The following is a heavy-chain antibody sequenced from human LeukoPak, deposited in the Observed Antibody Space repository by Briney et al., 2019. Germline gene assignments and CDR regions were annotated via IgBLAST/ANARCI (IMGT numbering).Heavy chain of an antibody. CDR2: TYYRSQWYY. Sequence: SQTLSLTCAISGESVSSTGASWNWIRQSPSRGLEWLGRTYYRSQWYYEYALSVKSRIIVAPDTSKNQFSLQLDSVTPEDTAVYYCVRGNYNFDYWGQGSLVTVSS. J-gene: IGHJ4*02. V-gene: IGHV6-1*01. D-gene: IGHD5-24*01. CDR3: VRGNYNFDY. CDR1: GESVSSTGAS.